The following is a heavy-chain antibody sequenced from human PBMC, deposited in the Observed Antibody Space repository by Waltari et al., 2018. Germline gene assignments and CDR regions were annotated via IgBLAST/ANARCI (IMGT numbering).Heavy chain of an antibody. CDR1: GFTFSSYW. V-gene: IGHV3-7*01. CDR3: ARVEFLEWSDLNFDY. J-gene: IGHJ4*02. Sequence: EVQLVESGGGLVQPGGSLRLSCAASGFTFSSYWKSWARPVPGKGLEWVANIKQDGSEKYYVDSVKGRFTISRDNAKNSLYLQMNSLRAEDTAVYYCARVEFLEWSDLNFDYWGQGTLVTVSS. D-gene: IGHD3-3*01. CDR2: IKQDGSEK.